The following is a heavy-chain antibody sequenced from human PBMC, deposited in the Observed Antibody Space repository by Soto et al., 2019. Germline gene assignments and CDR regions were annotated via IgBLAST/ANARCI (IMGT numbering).Heavy chain of an antibody. V-gene: IGHV4-4*02. CDR1: GGSISSSNW. CDR3: ARVNQGATTTRPHYYFDY. CDR2: IYHSGST. Sequence: QVQLQESGPGLVKPSGTLSLTCAVSGGSISSSNWWSWVRQPPGKGLEWIGEIYHSGSTNYNPSLKSRVTISVDKSKNQFSLKLSSVTVADTAVYYCARVNQGATTTRPHYYFDYWGQGTLVTVSS. J-gene: IGHJ4*02. D-gene: IGHD1-1*01.